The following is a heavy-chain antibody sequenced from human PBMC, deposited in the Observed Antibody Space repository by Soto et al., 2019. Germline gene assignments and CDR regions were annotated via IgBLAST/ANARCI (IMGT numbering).Heavy chain of an antibody. Sequence: QVQLVESGGGVVQPGRSLRLSCAASGFTFSSYGMHWVRQAPGKGLEWVAVIWYDGSNKYYADSVKGRFTISRDNSKNTRYLQMNSLRAEDTAVYYCARAFVGGSYSHWGQGTLVTVSS. D-gene: IGHD1-26*01. CDR3: ARAFVGGSYSH. CDR1: GFTFSSYG. CDR2: IWYDGSNK. V-gene: IGHV3-33*01. J-gene: IGHJ4*02.